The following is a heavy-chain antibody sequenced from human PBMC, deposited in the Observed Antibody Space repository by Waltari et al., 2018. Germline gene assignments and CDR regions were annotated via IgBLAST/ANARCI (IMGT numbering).Heavy chain of an antibody. J-gene: IGHJ4*02. CDR3: ATDWGYCSDDSCYVGERGDY. V-gene: IGHV1-24*01. D-gene: IGHD2-15*01. Sequence: VQLIQSGAEVKKPGASVRLSCKVSGYSLTELSIHWVRQPPGKGLEWRGVFDPERRDTTYAQRFQGRVTMTEDTSTDTAYMELRSLTSDDTAVFYCATDWGYCSDDSCYVGERGDYWGQGTLVTVSS. CDR1: GYSLTELS. CDR2: FDPERRDT.